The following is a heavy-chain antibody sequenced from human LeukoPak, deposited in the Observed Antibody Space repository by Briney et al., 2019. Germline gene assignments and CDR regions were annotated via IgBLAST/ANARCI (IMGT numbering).Heavy chain of an antibody. CDR2: ISDSGGTT. V-gene: IGHV3-23*01. J-gene: IGHJ5*02. D-gene: IGHD2-2*01. CDR3: AKLTRGYCSSTACPNWFDP. CDR1: GFTFSSYA. Sequence: PGGSLRLSCAASGFTFSSYAMSWVRHAPGEGLEGVSAISDSGGTTYYADSVKGRFTISRDNPKNTLYLQMNSLRGEDTAVYYCAKLTRGYCSSTACPNWFDPWGQGTLVTVSS.